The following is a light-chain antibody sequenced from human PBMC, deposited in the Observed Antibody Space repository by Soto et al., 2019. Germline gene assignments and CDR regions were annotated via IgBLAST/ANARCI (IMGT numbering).Light chain of an antibody. V-gene: IGKV3-11*01. Sequence: EIVLTQAPATLSLSPGDRATLSCRASQSVSNYLAWYQQKPGQPPRLLMYAASNRATGIPAKFGGSGYGTDFTLTISSLEPEDFAVYYCQQRSDWPLTFGPGTNVDIK. CDR3: QQRSDWPLT. CDR1: QSVSNY. CDR2: AAS. J-gene: IGKJ3*01.